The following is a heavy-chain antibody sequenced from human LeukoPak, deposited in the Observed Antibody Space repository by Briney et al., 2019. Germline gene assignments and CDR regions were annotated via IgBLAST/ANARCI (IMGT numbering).Heavy chain of an antibody. V-gene: IGHV4-31*03. J-gene: IGHJ4*02. Sequence: PSQTLSLTCTVSGGSISSGSYSWNWIRQHPGKGLEWIGYIFYSGNIYYNPSLKSRVTISVDTSKNQFSLKLSSVTAADTAVYYCARKLGVVTAIPHFDYWGQGALVTVYS. D-gene: IGHD2-21*02. CDR2: IFYSGNI. CDR3: ARKLGVVTAIPHFDY. CDR1: GGSISSGSYS.